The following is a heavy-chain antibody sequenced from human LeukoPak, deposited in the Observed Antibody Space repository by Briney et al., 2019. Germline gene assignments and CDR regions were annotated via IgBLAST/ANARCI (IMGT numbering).Heavy chain of an antibody. V-gene: IGHV3-74*03. CDR2: INSDGSST. D-gene: IGHD7-27*01. Sequence: GGSLRLSCAASGFTLSSYWMHWVRQIPGKGLVWVSGINSDGSSTTYADFVKGRFTISRDNAKNTVYLQMNSLRDEDTAVYYCASGGNWGPNPFDYWGQGTLVTVSS. CDR3: ASGGNWGPNPFDY. J-gene: IGHJ4*02. CDR1: GFTLSSYW.